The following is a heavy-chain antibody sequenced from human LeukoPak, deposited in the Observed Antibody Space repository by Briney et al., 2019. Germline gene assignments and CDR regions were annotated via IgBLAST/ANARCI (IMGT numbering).Heavy chain of an antibody. Sequence: PSETLSLTCTVSGGSISSYYWSWIRQPAGKGLEWIGRIYTSGSTNYNPSLKSRVTMSVDTSKNQFSLKLSSVTAADTAVYYCAREDCSSTSCIPEDWFDPWGQGTLVTVSS. V-gene: IGHV4-4*07. CDR1: GGSISSYY. CDR3: AREDCSSTSCIPEDWFDP. D-gene: IGHD2-2*01. CDR2: IYTSGST. J-gene: IGHJ5*02.